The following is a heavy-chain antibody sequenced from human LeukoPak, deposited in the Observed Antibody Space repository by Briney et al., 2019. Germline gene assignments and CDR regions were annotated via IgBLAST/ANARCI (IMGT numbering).Heavy chain of an antibody. D-gene: IGHD2-21*02. J-gene: IGHJ4*02. CDR3: AKDHDNTDSYYYFDS. CDR1: GFNFNAYA. Sequence: GGSLTISCAASGFNFNAYAMTWVRQAPGKGLEWVSSTSKTGKTTFYTDSVKGRFTISRDNSKDTLHLQMDRLRAEDTALYFCAKDHDNTDSYYYFDSWGLGTLVTVSS. V-gene: IGHV3-23*01. CDR2: TSKTGKTT.